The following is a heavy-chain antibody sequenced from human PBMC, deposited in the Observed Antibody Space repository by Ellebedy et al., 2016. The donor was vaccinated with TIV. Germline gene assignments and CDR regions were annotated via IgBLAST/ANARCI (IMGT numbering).Heavy chain of an antibody. CDR2: IRIKAYGGTT. CDR3: TRSRYYDSKGCGY. D-gene: IGHD3-22*01. CDR1: GFTFGDYA. Sequence: GESLKISXTASGFTFGDYAMSWFRQAPGKGLEWVGFIRIKAYGGTTEYAASVKGRFTISRDDSKSIAYLQMNSLKTEDTAVYYCTRSRYYDSKGCGYWGQGTLVTVSS. V-gene: IGHV3-49*03. J-gene: IGHJ4*02.